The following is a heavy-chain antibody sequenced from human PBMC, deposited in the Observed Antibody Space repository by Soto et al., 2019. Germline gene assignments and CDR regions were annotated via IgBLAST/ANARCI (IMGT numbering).Heavy chain of an antibody. CDR1: GFTFSSYS. CDR3: ARGPMESIAAAIKKLYNNWFDP. J-gene: IGHJ5*02. CDR2: ISSSSSTI. D-gene: IGHD6-13*01. V-gene: IGHV3-48*02. Sequence: EVQLVESGGGLVQPGGSLRLSCAASGFTFSSYSRNWVRQAPGKGLEWVSYISSSSSTIYYADSVKGRFTISRDNAKNSLYLQMNSLRDEDTAVYYCARGPMESIAAAIKKLYNNWFDPWGQGTLVTVSS.